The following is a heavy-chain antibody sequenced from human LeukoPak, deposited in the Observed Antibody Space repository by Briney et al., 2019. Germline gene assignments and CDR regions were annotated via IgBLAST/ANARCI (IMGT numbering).Heavy chain of an antibody. D-gene: IGHD3-22*01. CDR1: GGSFSGYN. J-gene: IGHJ4*02. Sequence: SETLCLTCAVSGGSFSGYNSSWIRQPPGKGLEWVGEINHSGSTNYNPSLTSRVSTSLDTPKNHFSLTLSSLSAAETAACYCAASSGYDSSGYSRYWGQGTLDTVSP. V-gene: IGHV4-34*01. CDR3: AASSGYDSSGYSRY. CDR2: INHSGST.